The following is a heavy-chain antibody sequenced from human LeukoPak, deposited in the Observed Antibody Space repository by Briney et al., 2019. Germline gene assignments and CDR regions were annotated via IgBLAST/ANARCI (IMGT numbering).Heavy chain of an antibody. Sequence: GASVKVSCKASGYTFTSYYMHWVRQAPGQGLEWMGIINPSGGSTSYAQKFRGRVTMTRDMSTSTVYMELSSLRSEDTAVYYCARDYYDSSGYYYAGYWGQGTLVTVSS. J-gene: IGHJ4*02. V-gene: IGHV1-46*01. CDR1: GYTFTSYY. CDR3: ARDYYDSSGYYYAGY. D-gene: IGHD3-22*01. CDR2: INPSGGST.